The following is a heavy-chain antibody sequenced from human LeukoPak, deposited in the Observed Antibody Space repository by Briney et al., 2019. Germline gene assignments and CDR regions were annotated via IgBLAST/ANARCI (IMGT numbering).Heavy chain of an antibody. D-gene: IGHD2-2*02. CDR1: GFTFSSYS. V-gene: IGHV3-21*01. J-gene: IGHJ4*02. Sequence: GGSLRLSCAASGFTFSSYSMNWVRQAPGKGLEWVSSISSSSSYIYYADSVKGRFTISRDNAKNSLYLQMNSLRAEDTAVYYCARYCSSISCYTPDFDYWGQGTLVTVSS. CDR2: ISSSSSYI. CDR3: ARYCSSISCYTPDFDY.